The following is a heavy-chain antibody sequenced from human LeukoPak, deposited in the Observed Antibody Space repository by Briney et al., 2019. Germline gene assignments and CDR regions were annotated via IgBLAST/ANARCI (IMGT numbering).Heavy chain of an antibody. D-gene: IGHD2-2*01. CDR3: ARDLGYCSSTSCSYMDV. CDR2: ISSSSSYI. Sequence: GGSLRLSCAASGFTFSSYSMNWVRQAPGKGLEWVSSISSSSSYIYYADSVKGRFTISRDNAKNSLYLQMNSLRAEDTAVYYCARDLGYCSSTSCSYMDVWGKGTTVTVSS. J-gene: IGHJ6*03. CDR1: GFTFSSYS. V-gene: IGHV3-21*01.